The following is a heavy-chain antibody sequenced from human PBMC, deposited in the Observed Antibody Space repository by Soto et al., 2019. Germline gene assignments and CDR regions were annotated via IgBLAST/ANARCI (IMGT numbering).Heavy chain of an antibody. V-gene: IGHV4-39*01. CDR1: GGSISSSSYY. D-gene: IGHD1-26*01. CDR2: IYYSGST. Sequence: PSETLSLTCTVSGGSISSSSYYWGWIRQPPGKGLEWIGSIYYSGSTYYNPFLKSRVTISVDTSKNQFSLKLSSVTAADTAVYYCARHKVGATNDFDYWGQGTLVTVSS. CDR3: ARHKVGATNDFDY. J-gene: IGHJ4*02.